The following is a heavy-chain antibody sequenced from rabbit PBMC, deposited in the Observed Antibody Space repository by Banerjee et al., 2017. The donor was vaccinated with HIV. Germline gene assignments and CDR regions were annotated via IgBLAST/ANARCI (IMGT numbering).Heavy chain of an antibody. CDR1: GFSFSNKYV. CDR3: ARDRDWTLDL. J-gene: IGHJ4*01. V-gene: IGHV1S45*01. D-gene: IGHD4-2*01. CDR2: INTISGDT. Sequence: QEQLVESGGGLVQPEGSLTLTCTASGFSFSNKYVMCWVRQAPGKGLEWIACINTISGDTVYATWAKGRFTISKASWTTVTLQMTSLTAADTATYFCARDRDWTLDLWGPGTLVTVS.